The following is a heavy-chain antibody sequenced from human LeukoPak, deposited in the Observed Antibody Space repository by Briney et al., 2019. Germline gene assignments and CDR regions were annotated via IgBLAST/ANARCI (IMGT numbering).Heavy chain of an antibody. J-gene: IGHJ4*02. CDR2: INHSGST. D-gene: IGHD4-11*01. V-gene: IGHV4-34*01. CDR1: GGSFSGYY. CDR3: ARVVGTVTTDLLDY. Sequence: SETLSFTCAVYGGSFSGYYWSWIRQPPGKGLEWSGEINHSGSTDYNPSLKSRVTISVDTSKNQFSLKLSSVTAADTAVYYCARVVGTVTTDLLDYWGQGTLVTVSS.